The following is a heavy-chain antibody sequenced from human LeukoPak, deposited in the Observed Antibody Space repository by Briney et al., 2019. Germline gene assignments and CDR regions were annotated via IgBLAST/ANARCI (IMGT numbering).Heavy chain of an antibody. V-gene: IGHV3-53*01. CDR2: IYSGGAT. CDR3: ASGTKCELLLNY. J-gene: IGHJ4*02. Sequence: PGGSLRLSCAASGFTVSSNYMSWVRQAPGKGLEWVSVIYSGGATYYADSVKGRFTISRDNSKNTLFPQMNSLKVEDTAVYYCASGTKCELLLNYWGQGTLVTVSS. CDR1: GFTVSSNY. D-gene: IGHD1-26*01.